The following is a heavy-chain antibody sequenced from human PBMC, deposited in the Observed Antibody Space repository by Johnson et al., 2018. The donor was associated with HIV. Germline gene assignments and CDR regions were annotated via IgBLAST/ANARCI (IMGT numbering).Heavy chain of an antibody. V-gene: IGHV3-30*04. D-gene: IGHD3-3*01. CDR1: GFTFSLYA. CDR2: ISYDGSDK. J-gene: IGHJ3*02. Sequence: QLVESGGGVVQPGRSLRLSCAASGFTFSLYAMHWVRQAPGKGLEWVAVISYDGSDKYYADSVKGRCTISRENSKNRLYLQMNSLRAEDTALYYCAKDPSKGYNFWSGSPDAFDIWGQGTMVTVSS. CDR3: AKDPSKGYNFWSGSPDAFDI.